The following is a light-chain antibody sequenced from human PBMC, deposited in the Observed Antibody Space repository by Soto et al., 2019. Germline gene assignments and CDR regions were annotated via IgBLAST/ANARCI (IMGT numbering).Light chain of an antibody. CDR1: SSDVGGYKY. Sequence: QSALTQPASVSGSPGQSITISCTGTSSDVGGYKYVSWYQHHPGKAPKLMIYEVRNRPSGVSNRFSGSKSGSTAYLTISGLQPEDEAEYYCTSFTSSTTRVFGTGTKVTVL. V-gene: IGLV2-14*01. CDR3: TSFTSSTTRV. J-gene: IGLJ1*01. CDR2: EVR.